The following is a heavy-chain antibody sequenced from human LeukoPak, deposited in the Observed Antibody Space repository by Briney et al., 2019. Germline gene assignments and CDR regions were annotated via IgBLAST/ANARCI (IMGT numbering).Heavy chain of an antibody. V-gene: IGHV3-66*01. J-gene: IGHJ4*02. D-gene: IGHD6-13*01. CDR3: ARDLEAANTYYFDY. CDR2: ISSAGTT. CDR1: RFTFSTYD. Sequence: GGSLRLSCAASRFTFSTYDMHWVRQAPGKGLEWVSIISSAGTTYYADSVKGRFTISRDNSKDTVYLQVNSLRDEDTAVYYCARDLEAANTYYFDYWGQGTMVTVSS.